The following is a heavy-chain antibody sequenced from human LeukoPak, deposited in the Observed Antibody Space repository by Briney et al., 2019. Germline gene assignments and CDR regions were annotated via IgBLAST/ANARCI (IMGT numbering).Heavy chain of an antibody. CDR2: IYYSGST. V-gene: IGHV4-31*03. CDR3: ARGTYYYDSSGYYYLDY. Sequence: PSQTLSLTCTVSGGSISIGGYYGSSIRQHPAKGLEWIGYIYYSGSTYYNPSLKSRVTISVDTSKNQFSLKLSSVTAADTAVYYCARGTYYYDSSGYYYLDYWGQGTLVTVSS. D-gene: IGHD3-22*01. CDR1: GGSISIGGYY. J-gene: IGHJ4*02.